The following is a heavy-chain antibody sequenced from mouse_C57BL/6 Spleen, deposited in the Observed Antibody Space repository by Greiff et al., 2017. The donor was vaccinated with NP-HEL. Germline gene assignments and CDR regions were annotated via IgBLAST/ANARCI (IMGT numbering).Heavy chain of an antibody. CDR3: AREVSNAMDY. V-gene: IGHV5-4*01. Sequence: EVKVVESGGGLVKPGGSLKLSCAASGFTFSSYAMSWVRQTPEKRLEWVATISDGGSYTYYPDNVKGRFTISKDNAKNNLYLQMSHLKSEDTAMYYCAREVSNAMDYWGQGTSVTVSS. D-gene: IGHD6-2*01. CDR2: ISDGGSYT. J-gene: IGHJ4*01. CDR1: GFTFSSYA.